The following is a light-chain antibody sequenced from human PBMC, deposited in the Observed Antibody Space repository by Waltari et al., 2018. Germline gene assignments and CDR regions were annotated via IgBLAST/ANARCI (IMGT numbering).Light chain of an antibody. CDR1: ENVNNY. CDR3: QHNYGTLT. CDR2: KAS. V-gene: IGKV1-39*01. J-gene: IGKJ4*01. Sequence: DIQMPQSPSSLSASVGDRVTITCRASENVNNYLNWYQQKPGKAPKLLIYKASTLQSGVPSRFSGSGAGTDYTFTISSLQSEDVATYYCQHNYGTLTFGGGTKVEIK.